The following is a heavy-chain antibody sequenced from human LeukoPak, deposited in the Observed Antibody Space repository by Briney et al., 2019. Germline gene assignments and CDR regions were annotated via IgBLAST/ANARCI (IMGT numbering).Heavy chain of an antibody. J-gene: IGHJ1*01. V-gene: IGHV4-34*01. D-gene: IGHD1-14*01. CDR1: GGSFSGYY. Sequence: SETLSLTCAVYGGSFSGYYWSWIRQPPGKGLEWIGEINHSGSTNYNPSLKSRVTISVDTSKNQFSPKLSSVTAADTAVYYCARGPYRNHKTDRWGQGTLVTVSS. CDR2: INHSGST. CDR3: ARGPYRNHKTDR.